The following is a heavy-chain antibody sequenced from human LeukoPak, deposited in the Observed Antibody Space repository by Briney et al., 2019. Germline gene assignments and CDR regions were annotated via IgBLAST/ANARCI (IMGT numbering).Heavy chain of an antibody. D-gene: IGHD2-21*01. J-gene: IGHJ6*02. Sequence: PGGSLRLSCAASGFTFSSYAMHWVRQAPGKGLEWVAVISYDGSNKYYADSVKGRFTISRDNSKSTLYLQMNSLRAEDTAVYYCARAANVWHYYYYGMDVWGQGTTVTVSS. CDR3: ARAANVWHYYYYGMDV. CDR2: ISYDGSNK. CDR1: GFTFSSYA. V-gene: IGHV3-30-3*01.